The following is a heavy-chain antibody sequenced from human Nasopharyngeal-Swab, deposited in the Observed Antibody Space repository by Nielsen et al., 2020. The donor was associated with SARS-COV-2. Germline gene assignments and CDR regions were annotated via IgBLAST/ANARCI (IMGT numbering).Heavy chain of an antibody. CDR1: FFPFDDYT. Sequence: GGSLRLSCAASFFPFDDYTMHWVRQAPGKGLEWVSLISWDGGSTYYADSVKGRFTISRDNSKNSLYLQMNSLRTEDTALYYCAKDIYSSSWTPWYYYYGMDVWGQGTTVTVSS. D-gene: IGHD6-13*01. V-gene: IGHV3-43*01. CDR2: ISWDGGST. J-gene: IGHJ6*02. CDR3: AKDIYSSSWTPWYYYYGMDV.